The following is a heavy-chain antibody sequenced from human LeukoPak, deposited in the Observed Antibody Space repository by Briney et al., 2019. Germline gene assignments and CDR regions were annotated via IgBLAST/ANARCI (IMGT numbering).Heavy chain of an antibody. V-gene: IGHV4-4*07. D-gene: IGHD3-22*01. CDR1: GGSISSYY. CDR2: IHTSGST. J-gene: IGHJ4*02. Sequence: SETLSLTCTVSGGSISSYYWNWIRQPAGKGLEWIGRIHTSGSTNYNPSLKSRVTMSVDTSKNQFSLKLRSVTAADTAVYYCARDSYYYDSSGYLILDYWGQGILVTVSS. CDR3: ARDSYYYDSSGYLILDY.